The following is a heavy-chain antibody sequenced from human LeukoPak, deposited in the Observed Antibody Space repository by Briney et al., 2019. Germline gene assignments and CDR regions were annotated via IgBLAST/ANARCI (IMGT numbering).Heavy chain of an antibody. J-gene: IGHJ6*03. Sequence: SETLSLTCTVSGGSISSYYWSWIRQPPGKGLEWIGEINHSGSTNYNPSLKSRVTISVDTSKNQFSLKLSSVTAADTAVYYCARSRGSGSFYYYYYYMDVWGKGTTVTISS. CDR2: INHSGST. V-gene: IGHV4-34*01. D-gene: IGHD3-10*01. CDR1: GGSISSYY. CDR3: ARSRGSGSFYYYYYYMDV.